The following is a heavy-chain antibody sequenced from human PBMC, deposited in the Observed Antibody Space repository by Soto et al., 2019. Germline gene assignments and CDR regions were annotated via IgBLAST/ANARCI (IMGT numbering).Heavy chain of an antibody. CDR3: AKGIVVVVAATPNDAFDI. V-gene: IGHV3-23*01. J-gene: IGHJ3*02. D-gene: IGHD2-15*01. CDR1: GFTFSSYA. CDR2: ISGSGGST. Sequence: SLRLSFAASGFTFSSYAMILVRQAPGKGLEWVSAISGSGGSTYYADSVKGRFTISRDNSKNTLYLQMNSLRAEDTAVYYCAKGIVVVVAATPNDAFDIWGQGTMVTVSS.